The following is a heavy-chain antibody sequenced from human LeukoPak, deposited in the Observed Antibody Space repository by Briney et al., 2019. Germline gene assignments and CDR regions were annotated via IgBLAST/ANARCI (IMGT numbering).Heavy chain of an antibody. CDR3: ARDWRQQLGNPYFGY. CDR1: GGSFSGYY. Sequence: ETLSLTCAVYGGSFSGYYWSWIRQAPGKGLEWISSISSSSSYIYYADSVKGRFTISRDNAKNSLYLQMNSLRAEDTAVYYCARDWRQQLGNPYFGYWGQGTLVTVSS. D-gene: IGHD6-13*01. CDR2: ISSSSSYI. V-gene: IGHV3-21*01. J-gene: IGHJ4*02.